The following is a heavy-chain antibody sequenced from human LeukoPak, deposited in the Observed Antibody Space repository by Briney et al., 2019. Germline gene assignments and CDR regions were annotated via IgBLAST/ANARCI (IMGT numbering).Heavy chain of an antibody. CDR2: IYYSGST. D-gene: IGHD1-26*01. J-gene: IGHJ5*02. CDR3: ARVYHRMWGPANWFDP. V-gene: IGHV4-39*07. Sequence: SETLSLTCTVSGGSISSSSYYWGWIRQPPGKGLEWIGSIYYSGSTYYNPSLKSRVTISVDTSKNQFSLKLSSVTAADTAVYYCARVYHRMWGPANWFDPWGQGTLVTVSS. CDR1: GGSISSSSYY.